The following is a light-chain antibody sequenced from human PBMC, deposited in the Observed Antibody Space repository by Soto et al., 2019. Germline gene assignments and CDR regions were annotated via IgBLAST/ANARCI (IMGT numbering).Light chain of an antibody. Sequence: EVVLTHFQASLSVSPWQRATLSCRASERVKSNLGWYQKKPGQPPRLLIYDASTRATGIPARFSGSGSGTEFTLTISSLQSEDFAVYYCQQYNYWPVTFGQGTKVDIK. CDR3: QQYNYWPVT. J-gene: IGKJ1*01. V-gene: IGKV3-15*01. CDR2: DAS. CDR1: ERVKSN.